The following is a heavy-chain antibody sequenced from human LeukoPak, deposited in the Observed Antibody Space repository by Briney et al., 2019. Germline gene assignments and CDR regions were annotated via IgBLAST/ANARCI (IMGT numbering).Heavy chain of an antibody. V-gene: IGHV3-23*01. CDR2: ISGSGGST. CDR3: AKALGELSFIVDY. CDR1: GFTFSSYA. D-gene: IGHD3-16*02. Sequence: GGSLRLSCTASGFTFSSYAMTWVRQAPGKGLEWVSAISGSGGSTYYADSVKGRFTISRDNSKNTLYLQMNNLRAEDTAVYFCAKALGELSFIVDYWGQGTLVTVSS. J-gene: IGHJ4*02.